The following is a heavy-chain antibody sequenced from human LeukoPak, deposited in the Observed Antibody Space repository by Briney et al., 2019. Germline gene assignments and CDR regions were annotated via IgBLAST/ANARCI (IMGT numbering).Heavy chain of an antibody. V-gene: IGHV4-38-2*02. CDR2: INHRGST. J-gene: IGHJ4*02. Sequence: SETLSLTCTVSGFSISSGYYWGWIRQPPGKGLEWIGSINHRGSTYYSPSLKSRITISVDTSKNQFPLKMSFVTAADTAVYYCARGYCSGGSCYYDYWGQGTLVTVSS. CDR1: GFSISSGYY. CDR3: ARGYCSGGSCYYDY. D-gene: IGHD2-15*01.